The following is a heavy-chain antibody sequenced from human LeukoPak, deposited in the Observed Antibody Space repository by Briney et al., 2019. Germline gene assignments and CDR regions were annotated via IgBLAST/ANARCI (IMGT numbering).Heavy chain of an antibody. Sequence: GGSLRLSCAASGFTFSSYSMNWVRQAPGKGLEWVSSISSSYSYIYYADSVKGRFTISRDNAKNSLYLQMNSLRAEDTAVYYCARDLDGGIAVAGGFDYWGQGTLVTVSS. CDR1: GFTFSSYS. V-gene: IGHV3-21*01. CDR2: ISSSYSYI. CDR3: ARDLDGGIAVAGGFDY. D-gene: IGHD6-19*01. J-gene: IGHJ4*02.